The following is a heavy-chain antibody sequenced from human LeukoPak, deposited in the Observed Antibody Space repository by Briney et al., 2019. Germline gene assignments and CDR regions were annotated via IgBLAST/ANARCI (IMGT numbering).Heavy chain of an antibody. D-gene: IGHD1-14*01. CDR3: AREPLGYYYYYYCMDV. V-gene: IGHV4-30-4*08. Sequence: SETLSLTCTVSGGSISSGDYYWSWIRQPPGKGLEWIGYIYYSGSTYYNPSLKSRVTISVDTSKNQFSLKLSSVTAADTAVYYCAREPLGYYYYYYCMDVWGKGTTVTVSS. CDR2: IYYSGST. CDR1: GGSISSGDYY. J-gene: IGHJ6*03.